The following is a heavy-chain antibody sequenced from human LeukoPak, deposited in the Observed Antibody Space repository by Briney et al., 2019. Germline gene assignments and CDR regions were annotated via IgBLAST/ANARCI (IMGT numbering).Heavy chain of an antibody. CDR2: IYSGGST. V-gene: IGHV3-66*01. CDR3: ARGPYSSTWSTVDY. CDR1: GFTVSRNY. J-gene: IGHJ4*02. D-gene: IGHD6-13*01. Sequence: QPGGSLRLSCAASGFTVSRNYMSWVRQAPGKGLEWVSVIYSGGSTYYTDSVKGRFTISRDTSKNTVYLQMDSLRAEDTAVYYCARGPYSSTWSTVDYWGQGTLVTVSS.